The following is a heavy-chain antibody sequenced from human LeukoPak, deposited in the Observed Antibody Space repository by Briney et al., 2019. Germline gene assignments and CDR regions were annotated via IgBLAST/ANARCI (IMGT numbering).Heavy chain of an antibody. Sequence: GGSLRLSCVASGFTFSSYAMHWVRQTPGKGLEYVSGINSNGGSTHYANSVKGRFTISRDNSKNTLYLQMNSLRAEDTAVYYCAKDPRYSSSSVLDYWGQGTLVTVSS. V-gene: IGHV3-64*01. CDR2: INSNGGST. CDR1: GFTFSSYA. D-gene: IGHD6-6*01. CDR3: AKDPRYSSSSVLDY. J-gene: IGHJ4*02.